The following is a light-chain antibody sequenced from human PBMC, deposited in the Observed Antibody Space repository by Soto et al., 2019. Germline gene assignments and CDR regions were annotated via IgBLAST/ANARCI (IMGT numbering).Light chain of an antibody. CDR1: QDIRYD. CDR3: LQHHNFSWT. V-gene: IGKV1-6*02. Sequence: AIQVTQSPSSLSASVGDRVTISCRTSQDIRYDLGWYQQKPGEAPKHLIFAASNLQSGVPSRFRGSGSGTDFTLAISSLQPEDFATYYCLQHHNFSWTFGQGTKVEFK. J-gene: IGKJ1*01. CDR2: AAS.